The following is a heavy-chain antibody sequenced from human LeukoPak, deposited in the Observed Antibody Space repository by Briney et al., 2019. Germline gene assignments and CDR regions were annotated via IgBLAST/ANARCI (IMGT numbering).Heavy chain of an antibody. V-gene: IGHV3-48*01. Sequence: GGSLRLSCAASEFTFSSYSMTWVRQAPGKGLEWVSYISSSNNTIYYADSVKGRFAISRDNAKNSLYLQMNSLRAEDTAVYYCARVPYNWNYRNDYWGQGTLVTVSS. CDR3: ARVPYNWNYRNDY. D-gene: IGHD1-7*01. J-gene: IGHJ4*02. CDR1: EFTFSSYS. CDR2: ISSSNNTI.